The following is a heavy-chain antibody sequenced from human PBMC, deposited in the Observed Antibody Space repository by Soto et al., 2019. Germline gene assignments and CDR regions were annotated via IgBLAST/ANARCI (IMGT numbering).Heavy chain of an antibody. J-gene: IGHJ4*02. Sequence: SETLSLTCAVSGGSISSGGYSWSWIRQHPGKGLEWIGYIYYSGSTYYNPSLKSRVTISVDTSKNQFSLKLSSVTAADTAVYYCARGVTMVRGVIHTPYFDYWGQGTLVTVSS. D-gene: IGHD3-10*01. CDR1: GGSISSGGYS. CDR3: ARGVTMVRGVIHTPYFDY. V-gene: IGHV4-31*11. CDR2: IYYSGST.